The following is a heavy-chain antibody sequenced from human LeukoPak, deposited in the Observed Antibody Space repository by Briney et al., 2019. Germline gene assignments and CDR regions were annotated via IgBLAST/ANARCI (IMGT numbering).Heavy chain of an antibody. D-gene: IGHD5-12*01. Sequence: GGSLRLSCAASGFTVSSNSMSWIRQAPGKGLEWVSVIYSGGRTYYADSVKGRFTISKDNSKNTLYLQMNSLRAEDTAVYYCARDLYMDIVAPSGMDVWGQGTTVTVSS. CDR3: ARDLYMDIVAPSGMDV. CDR1: GFTVSSNS. J-gene: IGHJ6*02. V-gene: IGHV3-66*01. CDR2: IYSGGRT.